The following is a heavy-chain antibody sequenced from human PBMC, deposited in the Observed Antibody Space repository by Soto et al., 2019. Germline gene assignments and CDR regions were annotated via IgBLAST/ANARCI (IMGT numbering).Heavy chain of an antibody. CDR3: ARAGIAYCSSTTCYLYYYVMDV. CDR2: INPNSGST. V-gene: IGHV1-46*01. D-gene: IGHD2-2*01. Sequence: VKVSCKASGYSVTSYYMHWVRQAPGQGLEWMGIINPNSGSTTYAQKFQGRVTMTRDTSTSTVYMELTSLTSGDTAVYYCARAGIAYCSSTTCYLYYYVMDVWGQGTTVTVSS. J-gene: IGHJ6*02. CDR1: GYSVTSYY.